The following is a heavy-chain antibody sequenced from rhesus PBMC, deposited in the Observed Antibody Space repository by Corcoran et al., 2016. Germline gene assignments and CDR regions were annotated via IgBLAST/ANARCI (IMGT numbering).Heavy chain of an antibody. CDR3: ASSYSSWSYLDY. CDR1: GGSISSSY. CDR2: IFVSGSST. Sequence: QLQLQESGPGLVKPSETLSVTCAVSGGSISSSYWSWIRQAPGKGLEWIGYIFVSGSSTNYNPSLKSRVTLSVDTSKNQLSLKLSSVTAADTAVYYCASSYSSWSYLDYWGQGVLVTVSS. J-gene: IGHJ4*01. V-gene: IGHV4-169*01. D-gene: IGHD6-13*01.